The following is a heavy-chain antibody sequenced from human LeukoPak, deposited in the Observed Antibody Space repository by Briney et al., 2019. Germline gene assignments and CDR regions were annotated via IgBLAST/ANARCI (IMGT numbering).Heavy chain of an antibody. CDR1: GFAFSTFW. CDR3: GRGGSIFDY. J-gene: IGHJ4*02. CDR2: IKQDGSEK. Sequence: GGSLRLSCAASGFAFSTFWMTWVRQAPGKGLEWVANIKQDGSEKYYVDSVRGRFTISRDNAMNSLYLQLNRLRAEDTAVYYCGRGGSIFDYWGQGTQVTVSS. V-gene: IGHV3-7*01.